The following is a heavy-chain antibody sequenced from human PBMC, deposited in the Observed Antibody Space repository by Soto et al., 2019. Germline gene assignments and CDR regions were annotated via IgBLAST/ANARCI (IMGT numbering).Heavy chain of an antibody. V-gene: IGHV3-30*18. J-gene: IGHJ5*02. CDR3: AKDRDTARYNWNPDH. CDR2: ISFDGSDK. Sequence: QEQLVESGGGVVQPGRSLRLSCEVSGFTFSTYGMHWVRQAPGKGLEWVAVISFDGSDKHYIDSLKGRFTISRDNSKNTLYLQMNSLRPEDTAVYYCAKDRDTARYNWNPDHWGQGALVTVSS. D-gene: IGHD1-1*01. CDR1: GFTFSTYG.